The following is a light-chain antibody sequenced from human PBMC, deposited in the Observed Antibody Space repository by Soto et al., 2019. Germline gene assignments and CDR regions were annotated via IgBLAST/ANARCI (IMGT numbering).Light chain of an antibody. V-gene: IGLV2-14*01. CDR1: TNDVGANNY. Sequence: QSALTQPASVSGSPGQSITISCTGTTNDVGANNYVSWYQRHPGKAPKILIYEATNRPSGVSHRFSGSKSGNTASLTISGLQAEDEADYFCISYTITTTLVFGGGTQLTVL. CDR2: EAT. J-gene: IGLJ2*01. CDR3: ISYTITTTLV.